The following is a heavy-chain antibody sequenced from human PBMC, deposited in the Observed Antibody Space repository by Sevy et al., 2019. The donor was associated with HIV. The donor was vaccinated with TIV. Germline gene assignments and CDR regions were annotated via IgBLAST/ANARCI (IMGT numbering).Heavy chain of an antibody. CDR2: IKQDGSQK. D-gene: IGHD1-26*01. CDR1: GFNLSDYW. CDR3: ARKVGDM. Sequence: GGSLRLSCAASGFNLSDYWMSWVRQAPGKGLEWVANIKQDGSQKYFVDSVKGRFTISRDNAKNSLYLQMDNLRAEDTAVYYCARKVGDMWGQGTMVTVSS. J-gene: IGHJ3*01. V-gene: IGHV3-7*01.